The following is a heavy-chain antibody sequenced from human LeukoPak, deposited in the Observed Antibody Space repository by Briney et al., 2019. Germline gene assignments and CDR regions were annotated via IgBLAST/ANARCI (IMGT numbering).Heavy chain of an antibody. CDR1: GYTLTELS. D-gene: IGHD1-26*01. Sequence: ASVKVSCKVSGYTLTELSMHWVRQAPGKGLEWMGGFDPEDGETIYAQKFQGRVTMTEDTSTGTAYMELSSLRSEDTAVYYCATDWPQGAYYFDYWGQGTLVTVSS. CDR3: ATDWPQGAYYFDY. V-gene: IGHV1-24*01. J-gene: IGHJ4*02. CDR2: FDPEDGET.